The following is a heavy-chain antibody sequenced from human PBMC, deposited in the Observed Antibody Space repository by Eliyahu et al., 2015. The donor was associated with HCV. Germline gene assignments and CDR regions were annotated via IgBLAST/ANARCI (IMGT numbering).Heavy chain of an antibody. CDR3: ASRPPRGRSGGYYPLDY. D-gene: IGHD3-22*01. CDR1: GLPVSVSY. V-gene: IGHV3-53*01. Sequence: EVQLVESGGGLIQPGGSLRLSCVASGLPVSVSYMXWVRQAPGKGREWVSVLYXDGSTRYADSVTGRFTISRDNAKNILYLQMSSLRAEDTAMYYCASRPPRGRSGGYYPLDYWGQGVLVTVAS. J-gene: IGHJ4*02. CDR2: LYXDGST.